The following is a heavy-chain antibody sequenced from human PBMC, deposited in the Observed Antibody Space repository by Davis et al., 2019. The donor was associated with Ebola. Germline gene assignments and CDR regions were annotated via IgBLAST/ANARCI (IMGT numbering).Heavy chain of an antibody. Sequence: GGSLRLSCAASGFIFSTHWMSWVRKAPGKGLEWVANIKQDGSEKYYVDSVKGRFTISRDNAKNSLYLQMNSLRAEDTAVYYCARGVVGATPFNYWGQGTLVTVSS. J-gene: IGHJ4*02. D-gene: IGHD1-26*01. CDR1: GFIFSTHW. CDR2: IKQDGSEK. CDR3: ARGVVGATPFNY. V-gene: IGHV3-7*01.